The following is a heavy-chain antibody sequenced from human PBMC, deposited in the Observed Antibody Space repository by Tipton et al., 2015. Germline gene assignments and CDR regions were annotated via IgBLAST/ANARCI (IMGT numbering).Heavy chain of an antibody. CDR1: GGSVSSGNYY. D-gene: IGHD3-16*01. Sequence: TLSLTCTVSGGSVSSGNYYWSWIRQPPGKGLEWIGYISYAENTHNNPSLKSRLTMSLDMSKNQFSLELTSVTAADTAVYYCARSPPGDYEYIEYWGQGTLITVSS. CDR2: ISYAENT. J-gene: IGHJ1*01. V-gene: IGHV4-61*01. CDR3: ARSPPGDYEYIEY.